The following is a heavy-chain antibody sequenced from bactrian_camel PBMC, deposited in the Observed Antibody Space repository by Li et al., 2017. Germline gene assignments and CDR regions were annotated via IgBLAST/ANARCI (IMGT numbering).Heavy chain of an antibody. CDR2: MESDGST. CDR3: AVTLRPLIDSDYLRAIWEYNY. CDR1: GYIWSINC. D-gene: IGHD2*01. Sequence: HVQLVESGGGSVEAGGSLRLSCAATSGYIWSINCMGWFRQIPDEEREAVAGMESDGSTSYTDSVKGRFTISQDNAKKTLYLQMDSLKPEDTAMYYCAVTLRPLIDSDYLRAIWEYNYLGQGTQVTVS. V-gene: IGHV3S53*01. J-gene: IGHJ4*01.